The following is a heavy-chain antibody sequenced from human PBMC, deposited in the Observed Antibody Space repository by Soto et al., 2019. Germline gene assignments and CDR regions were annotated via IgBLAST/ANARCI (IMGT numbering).Heavy chain of an antibody. CDR3: AREGFSYDKGYYYYYGMDV. CDR2: IIPIFGTA. J-gene: IGHJ6*02. D-gene: IGHD3-9*01. V-gene: IGHV1-69*13. Sequence: ASVKVSCKASGGTFSSYAISWVRQAPGQGLEWMGGIIPIFGTANYAQKFQGRVTITADESTSTAYMELSSLRSEDTAVHYCAREGFSYDKGYYYYYGMDVWGQGTTVTVSS. CDR1: GGTFSSYA.